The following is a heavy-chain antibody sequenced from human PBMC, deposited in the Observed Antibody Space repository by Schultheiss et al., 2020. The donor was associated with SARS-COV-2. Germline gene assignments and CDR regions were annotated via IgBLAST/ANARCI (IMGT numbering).Heavy chain of an antibody. J-gene: IGHJ4*02. CDR2: ISGSGGST. Sequence: GGSLRLSCAASGFTFSSYEMNWVRQAPGKGLEWVSAISGSGGSTYYADSVKGRFTISRDNSKNTLYLQMNSLRAEDTAVYYCARGPVAVAGTLDYWGQGTLVTVSS. V-gene: IGHV3-23*01. CDR1: GFTFSSYE. CDR3: ARGPVAVAGTLDY. D-gene: IGHD6-19*01.